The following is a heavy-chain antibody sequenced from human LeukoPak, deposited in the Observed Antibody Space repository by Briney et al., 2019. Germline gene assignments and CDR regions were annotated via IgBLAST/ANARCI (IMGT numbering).Heavy chain of an antibody. CDR1: GASITTTNFW. D-gene: IGHD6-6*01. J-gene: IGHJ1*01. V-gene: IGHV4-61*01. Sequence: KPSETLSLTCSVSGASITTTNFWWTWIRQSPVRGLDWIGYIHDRGSDKYNPALESRATLSVDTSKNQFSLKLNSVTAADTAVYYCARYGLVEFRNAFQYWGQGILVSVSS. CDR3: ARYGLVEFRNAFQY. CDR2: IHDRGSD.